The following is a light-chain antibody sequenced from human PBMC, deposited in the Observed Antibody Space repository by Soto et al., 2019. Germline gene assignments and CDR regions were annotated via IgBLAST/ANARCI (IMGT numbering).Light chain of an antibody. V-gene: IGKV1-6*01. J-gene: IGKJ1*01. CDR3: LQDYNYHWT. CDR1: QGISND. CDR2: AAS. Sequence: AIQMTQSPSSLSASVGDRVTITCRARQGISNDLGWYQQKPGKAPKLLIYAASSLQSGVPSRFSGSGSGTDFTLTISSLQPEDFATYYCLQDYNYHWTFGQGTKAEIK.